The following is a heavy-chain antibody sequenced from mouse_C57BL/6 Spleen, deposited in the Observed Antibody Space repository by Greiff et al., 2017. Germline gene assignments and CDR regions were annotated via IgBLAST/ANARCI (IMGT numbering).Heavy chain of an antibody. CDR1: GYSFTDYN. D-gene: IGHD2-3*01. J-gene: IGHJ3*01. V-gene: IGHV1-39*01. CDR2: INPNYGPT. CDR3: ARYDGSAFGD. Sequence: VQLQQSGPELVKPGASVKISCTASGYSFTDYNMNWVKQSTGQSLEWIGVINPNYGPTSYNQKFKGKATVTVDQSSSTAYMQLNSLTSEDSAVYYCARYDGSAFGDWGQGALVTVSA.